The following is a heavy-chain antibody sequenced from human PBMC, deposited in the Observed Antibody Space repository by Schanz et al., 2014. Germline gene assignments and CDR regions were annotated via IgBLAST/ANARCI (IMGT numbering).Heavy chain of an antibody. D-gene: IGHD6-6*01. CDR2: IIPILGIA. CDR1: GDTFSKYN. V-gene: IGHV1-69*08. J-gene: IGHJ4*02. CDR3: ARDQSPYTNSSDVRYFDY. Sequence: QVQLVQSGPEVKKPGSSVKVSCQAFGDTFSKYNIMWVRQVPGQGLEWLGRIIPILGIANYAQKFQGRVTNTADKSTSTAYMDLSSLRPEDTAVYYCARDQSPYTNSSDVRYFDYWGQGSLVTVSS.